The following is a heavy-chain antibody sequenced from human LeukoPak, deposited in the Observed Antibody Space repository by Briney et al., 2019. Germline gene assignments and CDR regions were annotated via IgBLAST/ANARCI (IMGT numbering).Heavy chain of an antibody. CDR2: IYPGDSDT. CDR1: GYSFTSYW. CDR3: ARSHFTEVYWFDP. V-gene: IGHV5-51*01. J-gene: IGHJ5*02. Sequence: GESLKISCKGSGYSFTSYWIGWVRQMPGKGLEWMGIIYPGDSDTRYSPSFQGQVTISADKSISTAYLQWSSLKASDTAMYCCARSHFTEVYWFDPWGQGTLVTVSS. D-gene: IGHD4-23*01.